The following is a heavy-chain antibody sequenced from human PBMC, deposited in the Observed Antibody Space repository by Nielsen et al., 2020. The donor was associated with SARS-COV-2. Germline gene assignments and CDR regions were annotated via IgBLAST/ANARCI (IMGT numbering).Heavy chain of an antibody. CDR1: GFTFSSYA. J-gene: IGHJ6*02. D-gene: IGHD6-19*01. CDR2: IKQDGSEK. CDR3: ARDSSGWYALTTYYYYGMDV. Sequence: GESLKISCAASGFTFSSYAMSWVRQAPGKGLEWVANIKQDGSEKYYVDSEKGRFTISRDNAENSLYLQMNSLRAEDTAVYYCARDSSGWYALTTYYYYGMDVWGQGTTVTVSS. V-gene: IGHV3-7*01.